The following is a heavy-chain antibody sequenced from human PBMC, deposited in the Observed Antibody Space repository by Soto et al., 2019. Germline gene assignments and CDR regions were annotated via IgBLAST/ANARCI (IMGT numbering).Heavy chain of an antibody. CDR2: ISSSSSYI. D-gene: IGHD6-6*01. CDR1: GFTXSSYS. Sequence: GSLRLSCAASGFTXSSYSMNWVRQAPGKGLEWVSSISSSSSYIYYADSVKGRFTISRDNAKNSLYLQMNSLRAEDTAVYYCAREYSSSSGYYYYGMDVWGQGTTVTVS. CDR3: AREYSSSSGYYYYGMDV. J-gene: IGHJ6*02. V-gene: IGHV3-21*01.